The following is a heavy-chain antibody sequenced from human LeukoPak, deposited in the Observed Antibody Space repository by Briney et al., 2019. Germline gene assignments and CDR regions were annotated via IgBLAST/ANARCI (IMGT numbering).Heavy chain of an antibody. CDR3: ERAHAIRYFDLDAFDI. V-gene: IGHV3-74*01. CDR2: INSDGSST. J-gene: IGHJ3*02. D-gene: IGHD3-9*01. CDR1: GFTLSSYW. Sequence: GGSLRLSCAASGFTLSSYWMHWVRHAPGKGLVWVSRINSDGSSTSYSDSVKGRFTISRDNAKNTLYLQMNSLRAEDTAVYYCERAHAIRYFDLDAFDIWGQGTMVTVSS.